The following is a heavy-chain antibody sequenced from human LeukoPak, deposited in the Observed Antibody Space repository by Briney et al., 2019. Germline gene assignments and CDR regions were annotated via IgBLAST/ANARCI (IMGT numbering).Heavy chain of an antibody. D-gene: IGHD3-10*01. Sequence: PGGSLRLSCAASGFTFSGFAMHWVRQAPGKGLEWVAVISFDGHNKYYADSVTGRFTISRDNSKNTLYLQMTSLSAEDTAVHYCARSFSGTGHFDYWGQGTLVTASS. CDR2: ISFDGHNK. CDR1: GFTFSGFA. CDR3: ARSFSGTGHFDY. V-gene: IGHV3-30-3*01. J-gene: IGHJ4*02.